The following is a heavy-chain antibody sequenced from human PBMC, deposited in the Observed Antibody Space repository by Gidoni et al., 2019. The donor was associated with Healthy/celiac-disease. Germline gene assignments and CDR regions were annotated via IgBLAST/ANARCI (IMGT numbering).Heavy chain of an antibody. CDR3: AKEIAAAGSVDY. J-gene: IGHJ4*02. CDR2: ISYDGSNK. D-gene: IGHD6-13*01. Sequence: QVQLVASGGGVVQPGRSLCLACSASGAPFSSYVMHWVRQAPGKGLEWVAVISYDGSNKYYADSVKGRFTISRDNSKNTLYLQMNSLRAEDTAVYYCAKEIAAAGSVDYWGQGTLVTVSS. CDR1: GAPFSSYV. V-gene: IGHV3-30*18.